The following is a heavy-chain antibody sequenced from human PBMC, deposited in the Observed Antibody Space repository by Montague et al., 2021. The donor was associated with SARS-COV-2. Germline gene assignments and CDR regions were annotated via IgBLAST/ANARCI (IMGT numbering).Heavy chain of an antibody. V-gene: IGHV4-59*08. J-gene: IGHJ4*02. CDR3: ARHSGYYDRRGYYDY. D-gene: IGHD3-22*01. CDR2: IYYSGST. Sequence: SETLSITCTVSGGSISSYYWSWIRQPPGKGLEWIGYIYYSGSTNYNPSLKSRVTISVDTSTNQFSLKLSPVTAADTAVYYCARHSGYYDRRGYYDYWGQGTLVTVSS. CDR1: GGSISSYY.